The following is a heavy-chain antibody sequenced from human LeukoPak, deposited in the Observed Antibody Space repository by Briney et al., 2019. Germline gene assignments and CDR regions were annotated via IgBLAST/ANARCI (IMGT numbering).Heavy chain of an antibody. CDR3: VRGLRYTILGGDYF. CDR2: ISSSGSTI. V-gene: IGHV3-48*03. Sequence: PGGSLRLSCAVSGFTFSSYDVKWVRQAPGKGLEWVSFISSSGSTINYADSVNGRFTISRDNAKNSLYLQMDSLRVEDTAVYYCVRGLRYTILGGDYFWSQGTLVTVSS. D-gene: IGHD3-3*01. J-gene: IGHJ4*02. CDR1: GFTFSSYD.